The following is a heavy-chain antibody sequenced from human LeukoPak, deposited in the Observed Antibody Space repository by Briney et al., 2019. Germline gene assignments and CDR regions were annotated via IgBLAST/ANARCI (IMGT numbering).Heavy chain of an antibody. V-gene: IGHV3-30*02. D-gene: IGHD3-3*02. CDR3: ANRRGTQVLGNNIDI. CDR1: GFTVSSNY. CDR2: IHKDGSEI. J-gene: IGHJ3*02. Sequence: GGSLRLSCAASGFTVSSNYMSWVRQAPDKGLEWVAFIHKDGSEIHYADSVEGRFTISRDDSRNTLCLQMNSLRAEDAAVYYCANRRGTQVLGNNIDIWGQGTLVTVSS.